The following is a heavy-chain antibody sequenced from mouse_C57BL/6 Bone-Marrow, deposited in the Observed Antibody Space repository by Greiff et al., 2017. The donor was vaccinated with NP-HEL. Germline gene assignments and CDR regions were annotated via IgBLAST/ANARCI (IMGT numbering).Heavy chain of an antibody. J-gene: IGHJ2*01. D-gene: IGHD2-3*01. V-gene: IGHV1-63*01. CDR1: GYTFTNYW. CDR3: ARLGDGYYGVDY. CDR2: IYPGGGYT. Sequence: VQLQQSGAELVRPGTSVKMSCKASGYTFTNYWIGWAKQRPGHGLEWIGDIYPGGGYTNYNEKFKGKATLTADKSSSTAYMQFSSLTSEDSAIYYCARLGDGYYGVDYWGQGTTLTVSS.